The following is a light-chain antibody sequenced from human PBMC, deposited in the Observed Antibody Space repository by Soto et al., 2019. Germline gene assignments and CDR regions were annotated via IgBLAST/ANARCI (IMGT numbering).Light chain of an antibody. CDR3: QHYHNWPFT. CDR2: GAC. CDR1: QSVSSN. J-gene: IGKJ2*01. Sequence: EIVMTQSPATLSVSPVEKATLSCRASQSVSSNLACYHQKPGHTTPLRIYGACARATGIPVRFSGSRSGTEFTLTISSMQSEDFAVYYCQHYHNWPFTVGQGTKVDIK. V-gene: IGKV3-15*01.